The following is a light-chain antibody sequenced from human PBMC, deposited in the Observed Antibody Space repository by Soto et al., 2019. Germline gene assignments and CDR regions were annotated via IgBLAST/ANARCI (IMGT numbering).Light chain of an antibody. J-gene: IGKJ1*01. CDR2: DAS. CDR1: QGISSW. V-gene: IGKV1-5*01. Sequence: DIQMTQSPSTLSASVGDRVTITCRASQGISSWLAWYQQKPGKAPKLLIYDASSLESGVPSGFSGSGSGTEFTLTISSLQPDDFATYYCQQYNSYWTFGQGTKVDIK. CDR3: QQYNSYWT.